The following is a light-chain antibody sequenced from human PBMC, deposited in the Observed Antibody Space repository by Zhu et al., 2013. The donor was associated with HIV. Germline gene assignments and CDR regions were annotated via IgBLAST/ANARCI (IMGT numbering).Light chain of an antibody. Sequence: QSALTQPPSASGSPGQSVTISCTGTSSDVGGYNYVSWYQQHPGKAPKLMIYEVSKRPSGVPDRFSGSKSGNMASLTVSGLQAEDEADYYCSSYAGSNIVFGTGTKVTVL. CDR3: SSYAGSNIV. CDR2: EVS. V-gene: IGLV2-8*01. J-gene: IGLJ1*01. CDR1: SSDVGGYNY.